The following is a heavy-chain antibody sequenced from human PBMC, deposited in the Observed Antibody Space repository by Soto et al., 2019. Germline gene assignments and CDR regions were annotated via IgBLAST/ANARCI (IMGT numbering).Heavy chain of an antibody. V-gene: IGHV3-9*01. Sequence: EVQLVESGGGLVQPGRSLRLSCAASGFTFDQCTMHWVRQAPGKGLEWVSSITWHSGTIGYADSVKGRFTISRDNAKNSVYLQMNSLRGEDTALYYCAKEMITFGDFNYYYMDVWGKGTTVTVSS. J-gene: IGHJ6*03. CDR3: AKEMITFGDFNYYYMDV. D-gene: IGHD3-16*01. CDR2: ITWHSGTI. CDR1: GFTFDQCT.